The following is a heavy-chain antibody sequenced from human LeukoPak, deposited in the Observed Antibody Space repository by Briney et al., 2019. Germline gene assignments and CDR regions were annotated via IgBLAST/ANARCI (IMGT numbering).Heavy chain of an antibody. J-gene: IGHJ4*02. V-gene: IGHV3-23*01. D-gene: IGHD1-26*01. CDR2: ISGSGGST. CDR1: GFTFSSYA. Sequence: GESLRLSCTASGFTFSSYAMSWVRQAPGKGLEWVSAISGSGGSTYYADSVKGRFTISRDNSKNTLYLQMNSLRADYTAVYYCAKDLGELPHYYFDYWGQGTLVTVSS. CDR3: AKDLGELPHYYFDY.